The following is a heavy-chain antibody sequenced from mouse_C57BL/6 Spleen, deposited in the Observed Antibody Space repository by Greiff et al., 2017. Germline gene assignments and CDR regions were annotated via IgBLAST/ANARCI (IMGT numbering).Heavy chain of an antibody. J-gene: IGHJ2*01. CDR3: ASHYYGSSYPDY. CDR1: GYTFTSYW. Sequence: QVQLKQSGAELVKPGASVKLSCKASGYTFTSYWMHWVKQRPGQGLEWIGMIHPNSGSTNYNEKFKSKATLTVDKSSSTAYMQLSSLTSEDSAVYYCASHYYGSSYPDYWGQGTTLTVSS. D-gene: IGHD1-1*01. V-gene: IGHV1-64*01. CDR2: IHPNSGST.